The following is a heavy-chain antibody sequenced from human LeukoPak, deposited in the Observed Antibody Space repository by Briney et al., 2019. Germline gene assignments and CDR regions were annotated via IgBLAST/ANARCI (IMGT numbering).Heavy chain of an antibody. D-gene: IGHD1-7*01. Sequence: SETLSLTCTVSGYSISSGYYWGWIRQPPGKGLEWIGSIYHSGSTYYNPSLKSRVTISVDTSKNQFSLKLSSVTAADTAVYYCARDWPGTCYDYWGQGTLVTVSS. V-gene: IGHV4-38-2*02. CDR3: ARDWPGTCYDY. J-gene: IGHJ4*02. CDR2: IYHSGST. CDR1: GYSISSGYY.